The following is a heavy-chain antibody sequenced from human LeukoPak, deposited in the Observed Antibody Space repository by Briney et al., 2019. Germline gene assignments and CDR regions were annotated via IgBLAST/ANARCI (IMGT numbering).Heavy chain of an antibody. V-gene: IGHV4-59*01. CDR2: IYYSGST. J-gene: IGHJ4*02. CDR3: ARAAAAGLNDY. Sequence: SETLSLTCAVYGGSISSYYWSWIRQPPGKGLEWIGYIYYSGSTNYNPSLKSRVTISVDTSKNQFSLKLSSVTAADTAVYYCARAAAAGLNDYWGQGTLVTVSS. CDR1: GGSISSYY. D-gene: IGHD6-13*01.